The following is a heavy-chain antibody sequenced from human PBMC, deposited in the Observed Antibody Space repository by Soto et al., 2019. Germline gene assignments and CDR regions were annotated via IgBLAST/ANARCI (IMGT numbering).Heavy chain of an antibody. Sequence: PSETLSLTCTVSGGSISSGGYYWTWIRQHPGKGLEWIGNSYYSGSTYYNPSLKSRLTISVDTSKNRFSLKLSSVTAADTAVYYCARDRRYYDSQGTYHYYGMDVWGQGTTVTVSS. D-gene: IGHD3-22*01. V-gene: IGHV4-31*03. J-gene: IGHJ6*02. CDR1: GGSISSGGYY. CDR2: SYYSGST. CDR3: ARDRRYYDSQGTYHYYGMDV.